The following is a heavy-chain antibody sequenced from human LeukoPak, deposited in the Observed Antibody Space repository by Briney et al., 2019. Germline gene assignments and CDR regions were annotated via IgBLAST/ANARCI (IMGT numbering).Heavy chain of an antibody. Sequence: SETLSLICTVSGASISSYYWSWIRQPPGKGLEWIGDIYYSGSIKYNPSLKSRVTMSVVTSKNQFSLKLSSVTAADTAIYYCARENPSGYYNRPIDYWGQGTLVTVSS. CDR1: GASISSYY. CDR2: IYYSGSI. D-gene: IGHD3-22*01. J-gene: IGHJ4*02. V-gene: IGHV4-59*01. CDR3: ARENPSGYYNRPIDY.